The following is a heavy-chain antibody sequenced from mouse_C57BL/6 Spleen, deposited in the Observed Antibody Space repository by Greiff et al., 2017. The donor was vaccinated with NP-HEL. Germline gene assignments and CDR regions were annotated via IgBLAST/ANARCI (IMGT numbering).Heavy chain of an antibody. CDR3: ARNWDLYYAMDY. Sequence: QVQLQQPGAELVMPGASVKLSCKASGYTFTSYWMHWVKQRPGQGLEWIGEIDPSDSYTNYNQKFKGKSTLTVDQSSSTAYMQLCSLTSEDSAVYYCARNWDLYYAMDYWGQGTSVTVSS. J-gene: IGHJ4*01. V-gene: IGHV1-69*01. D-gene: IGHD4-1*01. CDR2: IDPSDSYT. CDR1: GYTFTSYW.